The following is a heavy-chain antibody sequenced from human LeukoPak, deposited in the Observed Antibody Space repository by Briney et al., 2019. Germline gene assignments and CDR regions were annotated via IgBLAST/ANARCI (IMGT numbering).Heavy chain of an antibody. CDR2: ITGSGGST. V-gene: IGHV3-23*01. D-gene: IGHD3-16*02. J-gene: IGHJ6*03. CDR1: GFTFSTYG. Sequence: GGTLRLSCGASGFTFSTYGMSWVRQAPGKGLEWVSAITGSGGSTLYADSVKGRFTISRDNSRNTLYLQMNSLRAEDTAVYYCAKARRVVGPKFYHYHMDVWGKGTTVTVSS. CDR3: AKARRVVGPKFYHYHMDV.